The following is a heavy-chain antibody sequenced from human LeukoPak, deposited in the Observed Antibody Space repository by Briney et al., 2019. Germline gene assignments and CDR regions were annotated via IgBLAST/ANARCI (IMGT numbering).Heavy chain of an antibody. D-gene: IGHD2-15*01. J-gene: IGHJ4*02. CDR3: ARAGYCSGGSCYGLLYFDY. V-gene: IGHV4-31*03. Sequence: TSETLSLTCTVSGGSISSGDYYRSWIRRHPGKGLEWIGYIYYSGSTYYNPSLKSRVTISVDTSKNQFSPKLSSVTAADTAVYYCARAGYCSGGSCYGLLYFDYWGQGTLVTVSS. CDR2: IYYSGST. CDR1: GGSISSGDYY.